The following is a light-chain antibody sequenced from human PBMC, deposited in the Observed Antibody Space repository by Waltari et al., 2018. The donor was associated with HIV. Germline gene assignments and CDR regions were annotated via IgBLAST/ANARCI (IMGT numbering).Light chain of an antibody. V-gene: IGLV1-40*01. Sequence: SSNIGAGYDVHWYQQLPGTAPTLLIYGTNNRPSGVPDRFSGSKSGTSASLAITGLQAEDAAEYYCQSYDSSLSGWVVFGGGTKVTVL. CDR3: QSYDSSLSGWVV. CDR1: SSNIGAGYD. CDR2: GTN. J-gene: IGLJ2*01.